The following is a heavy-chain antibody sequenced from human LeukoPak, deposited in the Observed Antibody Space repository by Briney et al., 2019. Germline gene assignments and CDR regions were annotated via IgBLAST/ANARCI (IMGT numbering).Heavy chain of an antibody. J-gene: IGHJ4*02. Sequence: GGSLRLSCAASGFTFSSYSMNWVRQAPGKGLEWVSYISSSSSTIYYADSVKGRFTISRDNAKNSLYLQMNSLRVEDTAVYYCARVGGYCSSVSNCYGDYWGQGTLVTVSS. D-gene: IGHD2-2*03. CDR1: GFTFSSYS. CDR3: ARVGGYCSSVSNCYGDY. CDR2: ISSSSSTI. V-gene: IGHV3-48*04.